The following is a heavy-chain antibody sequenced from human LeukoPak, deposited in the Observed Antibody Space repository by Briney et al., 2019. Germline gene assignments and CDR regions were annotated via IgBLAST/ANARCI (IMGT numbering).Heavy chain of an antibody. J-gene: IGHJ5*02. CDR1: GGSVTSGGFY. CDR3: ARHSGSGSLSRPFDP. D-gene: IGHD3-10*01. V-gene: IGHV4-39*01. CDR2: IYYTGST. Sequence: LETLSLTCSVSGGSVTSGGFYWGWLRQPPGKGPDWIATIYYTGSTYNNPSLNSRVTVSIDPSKNQFSLRLTSVTATDTAVYHCARHSGSGSLSRPFDPWGQGTLVTVSS.